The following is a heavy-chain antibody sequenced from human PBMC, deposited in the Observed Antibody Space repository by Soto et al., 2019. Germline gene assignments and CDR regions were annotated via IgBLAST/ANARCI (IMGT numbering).Heavy chain of an antibody. J-gene: IGHJ6*03. D-gene: IGHD2-2*01. CDR2: IIPILGIA. Sequence: QVQLVQSGAEVKKPGSSVKVSCKASGGTFSSYTISWVRQAPGQGLEWMGRIIPILGIANYAQKFQGRVTITADKSTSTAYMELSSLRSEETAVYYCARARVVPAATANYYYYYMDVWGKGTTVTVSS. CDR1: GGTFSSYT. V-gene: IGHV1-69*02. CDR3: ARARVVPAATANYYYYYMDV.